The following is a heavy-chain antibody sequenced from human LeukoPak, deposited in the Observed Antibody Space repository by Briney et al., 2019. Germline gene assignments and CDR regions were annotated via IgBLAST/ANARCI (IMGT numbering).Heavy chain of an antibody. CDR1: GFTFSSYG. CDR2: ISHVGSDK. J-gene: IGHJ4*02. CDR3: AKDYYYETSAFPDY. D-gene: IGHD3-22*01. Sequence: GGSLRLSYAASGFTFSSYGVHWVRQAPGKGLEWVAAISHVGSDKYYADSVKGRFTISRDNSKNTLYLQMSSLKPEDTAVYYCAKDYYYETSAFPDYWGQGALVTISS. V-gene: IGHV3-30*18.